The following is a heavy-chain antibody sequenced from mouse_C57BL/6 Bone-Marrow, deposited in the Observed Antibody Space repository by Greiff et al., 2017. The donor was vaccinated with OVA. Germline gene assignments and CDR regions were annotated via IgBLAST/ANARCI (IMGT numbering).Heavy chain of an antibody. J-gene: IGHJ2*01. CDR1: GFNIKDDY. V-gene: IGHV14-4*01. CDR3: TTDYYGSNHYFDY. Sequence: EVQLQQSGAELVRPGASVKLSCTASGFNIKDDYMHWVKQRPEQGLEWIGWIDPENGDTEYASKFQGKATITADTSSNTAYLQLSSLTSEDTAVYYCTTDYYGSNHYFDYWGQGTTLTVSS. CDR2: IDPENGDT. D-gene: IGHD1-1*01.